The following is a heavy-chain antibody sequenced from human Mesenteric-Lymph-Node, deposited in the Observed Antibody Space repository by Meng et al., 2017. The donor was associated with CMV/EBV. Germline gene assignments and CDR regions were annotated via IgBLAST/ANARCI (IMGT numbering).Heavy chain of an antibody. D-gene: IGHD2-2*01. Sequence: SETLSLTCTVSGGSISSYYWNWIRQPPGKGLEWIGHIYYSGYTKYNPSLKSRVTILGDTSKNQFSLKLSSVTAADTAVYYCARGGGAAMTYYHFDYWSQGKLVTVSS. J-gene: IGHJ4*02. CDR3: ARGGGAAMTYYHFDY. CDR1: GGSISSYY. CDR2: IYYSGYT. V-gene: IGHV4-59*01.